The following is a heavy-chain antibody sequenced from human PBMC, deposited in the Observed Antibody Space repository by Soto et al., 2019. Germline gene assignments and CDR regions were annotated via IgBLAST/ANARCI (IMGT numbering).Heavy chain of an antibody. J-gene: IGHJ6*02. V-gene: IGHV4-31*03. CDR1: GGSISSGGYY. CDR2: IYYSGST. CDR3: ARVSPPPGISPYYGMDV. Sequence: SETLSLTCTVSGGSISSGGYYWSWIRQHPGKGLEWIGYIYYSGSTYYNPSLKSRVTISVDTSKNQFSLKLSSVTAADTAVYYCARVSPPPGISPYYGMDVWGQGTTVTVSS. D-gene: IGHD3-3*02.